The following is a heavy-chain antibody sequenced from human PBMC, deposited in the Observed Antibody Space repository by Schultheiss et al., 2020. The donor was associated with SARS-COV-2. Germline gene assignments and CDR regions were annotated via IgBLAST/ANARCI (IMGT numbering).Heavy chain of an antibody. V-gene: IGHV4-61*05. Sequence: SETLSLTCTVSGGSISSSSYYWSWIRQPPGKGLEWIGYIYYSGSTNYNPSLKSRVTISVDTSKNQFSLKLSSVTAADTAVYYCASVGYCSSTSCYTDWFDPWGQGTLVTVSS. D-gene: IGHD2-2*02. J-gene: IGHJ5*02. CDR1: GGSISSSSYY. CDR3: ASVGYCSSTSCYTDWFDP. CDR2: IYYSGST.